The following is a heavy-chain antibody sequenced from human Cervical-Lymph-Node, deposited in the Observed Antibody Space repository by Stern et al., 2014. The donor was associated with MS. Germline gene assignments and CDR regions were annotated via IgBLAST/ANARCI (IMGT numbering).Heavy chain of an antibody. V-gene: IGHV3-15*01. Sequence: EVQLVESGGGLVKPGGSLRLSCGASGFTFTNAWLTWVRQAPGKGLEWVGRIKSKTDGETTDYAAPVKGRFTISRDDSKNTLYVQTNSLKTEDTAVYYCTIRDGYNSYWGQGTLVTVSS. CDR3: TIRDGYNSY. J-gene: IGHJ4*02. D-gene: IGHD5-24*01. CDR1: GFTFTNAW. CDR2: IKSKTDGETT.